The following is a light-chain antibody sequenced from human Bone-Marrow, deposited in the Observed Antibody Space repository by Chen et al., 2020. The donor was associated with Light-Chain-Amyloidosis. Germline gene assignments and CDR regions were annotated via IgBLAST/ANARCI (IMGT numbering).Light chain of an antibody. CDR1: SSNIGSNY. CDR2: RNN. Sequence: QSVLPQPPSSSGTPGQMVTISCSGTSSNIGSNYIYWYQQFPGTAPKLLIYRNNQRPSGVTDRFSGSKSGTSASLAISGLRPEDEADYYCSAWDDSLSAVVFGGGTKLTVL. V-gene: IGLV1-47*01. J-gene: IGLJ2*01. CDR3: SAWDDSLSAVV.